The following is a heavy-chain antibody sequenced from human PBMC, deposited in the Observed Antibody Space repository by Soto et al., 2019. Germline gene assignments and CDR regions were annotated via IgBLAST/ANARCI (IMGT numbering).Heavy chain of an antibody. J-gene: IGHJ6*03. CDR3: ARGRTSIRYYYFLDV. CDR2: IFHNGDT. Sequence: QVQLQESGPGLVKPSETLSLTCAVSGGSISSRNWWTWVRQPPGKGLEWIGEIFHNGDTKYNSSLKGRLTISVDESKNQFSLRLISVTAADTAVYFCARGRTSIRYYYFLDVWGKGTAVTVSS. CDR1: GGSISSRNW. V-gene: IGHV4-4*02. D-gene: IGHD1-7*01.